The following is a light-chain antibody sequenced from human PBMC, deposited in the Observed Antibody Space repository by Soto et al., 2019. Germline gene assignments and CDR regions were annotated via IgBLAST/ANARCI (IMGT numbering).Light chain of an antibody. CDR1: SSNIGSNT. Sequence: QSVLTQPPSASGAPGQRVTISCSGSSSNIGSNTVNWYQQFPGTAPRVLMYSNNQRPSGVPDRFSGSKSGTSVFLAISGLQSDDEADYYCAAGDDSLDGPVFGGGTKLTVL. V-gene: IGLV1-44*01. CDR2: SNN. J-gene: IGLJ3*02. CDR3: AAGDDSLDGPV.